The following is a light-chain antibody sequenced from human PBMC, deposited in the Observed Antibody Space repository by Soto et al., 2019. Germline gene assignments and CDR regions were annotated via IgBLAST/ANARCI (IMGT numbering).Light chain of an antibody. Sequence: QSVVTQPASVSGSPGQSITISCTGTSSDVGGYNSVSWYQHHPGKAPKLLIYNVNSRPSWVSDRFSGSKSGNTASLTISGLQAEYEADYSCSSYTTSSTYVFGTGTEVTVL. V-gene: IGLV2-14*03. CDR1: SSDVGGYNS. CDR3: SSYTTSSTYV. J-gene: IGLJ1*01. CDR2: NVN.